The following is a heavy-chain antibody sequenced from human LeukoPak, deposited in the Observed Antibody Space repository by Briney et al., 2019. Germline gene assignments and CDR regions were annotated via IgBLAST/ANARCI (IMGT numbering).Heavy chain of an antibody. CDR3: ARQRQSGYGNYYYYYYMDV. CDR2: IYTGGST. Sequence: SETLSLTCTVSGGSISSYYWSWIRQPPGKGLGWIGYIYTGGSTNYNPSLKSRVTISVDTSKNQFSLKLSSVTAADTAVYYCARQRQSGYGNYYYYYYMDVWGKGTTVTVSS. V-gene: IGHV4-4*09. D-gene: IGHD5-12*01. CDR1: GGSISSYY. J-gene: IGHJ6*03.